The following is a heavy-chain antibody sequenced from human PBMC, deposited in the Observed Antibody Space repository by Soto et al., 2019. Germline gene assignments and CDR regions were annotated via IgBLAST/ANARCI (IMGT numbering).Heavy chain of an antibody. CDR2: ISYDGSNK. CDR1: GFTFSSYG. V-gene: IGHV3-30*18. D-gene: IGHD2-15*01. CDR3: AKGVAGSGGYLGAFDI. Sequence: QVQLVESGGGVVQPGRSLRLSCAASGFTFSSYGMHWVRQAPGKGLEWVAVISYDGSNKYYADSVKGRFTISRDNSKNTLYLQMNSLRAEDTAVYYCAKGVAGSGGYLGAFDIWGQGTMVTVSS. J-gene: IGHJ3*02.